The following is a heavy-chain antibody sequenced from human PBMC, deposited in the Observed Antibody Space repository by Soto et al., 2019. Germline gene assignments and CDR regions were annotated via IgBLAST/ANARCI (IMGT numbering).Heavy chain of an antibody. J-gene: IGHJ6*02. CDR1: GFTFSSYA. CDR3: ARDGCSSTSCWKDYYYGMDV. CDR2: ISYDGSNK. V-gene: IGHV3-30-3*01. Sequence: QVQLVGSGGGVVQPGRSLRLSCAASGFTFSSYAMHWVRQAPGKGLEWVAVISYDGSNKYYADSVKGRFTISRDNSKNTLYLQMNSLRAEDTAVYYCARDGCSSTSCWKDYYYGMDVWGQGTTVTVSS. D-gene: IGHD2-2*01.